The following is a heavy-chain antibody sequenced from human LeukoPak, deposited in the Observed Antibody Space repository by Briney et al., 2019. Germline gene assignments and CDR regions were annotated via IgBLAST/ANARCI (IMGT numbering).Heavy chain of an antibody. J-gene: IGHJ5*02. CDR1: GYSFTGFW. Sequence: GESLQISCQGSGYSFTGFWIGWVLQLPGKGLEWMVIIHPGDSDTTYSPSFQGRVTISADKSISTAYLQWSSLKASDSAMYFCARLNYYDNTGSYSAFDHWGQGTLVTVSS. CDR2: IHPGDSDT. D-gene: IGHD3-22*01. CDR3: ARLNYYDNTGSYSAFDH. V-gene: IGHV5-51*01.